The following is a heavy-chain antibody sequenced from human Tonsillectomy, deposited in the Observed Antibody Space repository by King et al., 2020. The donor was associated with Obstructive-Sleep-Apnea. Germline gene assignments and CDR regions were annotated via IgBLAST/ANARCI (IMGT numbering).Heavy chain of an antibody. D-gene: IGHD4-17*01. Sequence: VQLVESGGGLVQPGGSLRLSCAASGFTVSTYAMSWVRQAPGKGLEWVPVISGIGGSTYSADHVKGRFTSSRDNSKNKVYLQSNILRADVTAVYYCAKDGGHDYGDYDGLHYWGQGTLVTVSS. CDR3: AKDGGHDYGDYDGLHY. CDR1: GFTVSTYA. V-gene: IGHV3-23*04. J-gene: IGHJ4*02. CDR2: ISGIGGST.